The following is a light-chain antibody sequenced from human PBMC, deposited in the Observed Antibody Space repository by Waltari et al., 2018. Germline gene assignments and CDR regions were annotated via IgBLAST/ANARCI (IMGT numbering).Light chain of an antibody. CDR1: SSDVGGYNY. CDR2: EVS. J-gene: IGLJ2*01. Sequence: QSALTQPVSVSGSPGQSITISCTGTSSDVGGYNYVSWYQQHPGKAPKLMIYEVSKWPSGVCSRFSGSKSGTTASLTISGLQADDEADYYCSSYTTSSTPGVFGGGTKLTVL. V-gene: IGLV2-14*01. CDR3: SSYTTSSTPGV.